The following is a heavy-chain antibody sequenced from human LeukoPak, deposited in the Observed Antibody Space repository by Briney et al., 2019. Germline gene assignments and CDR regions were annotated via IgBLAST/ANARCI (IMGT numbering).Heavy chain of an antibody. Sequence: GASVKVSCKASGYTFTSYGISWVRQAPGQGLEWMGWISAYNGNTNYAQKLPGRVTMTTDTSTSTAYMELRSLRPDDTAVYYCARDTHYYDSSGYPDYWGQGTLVTVSS. CDR2: ISAYNGNT. CDR3: ARDTHYYDSSGYPDY. CDR1: GYTFTSYG. J-gene: IGHJ4*02. V-gene: IGHV1-18*01. D-gene: IGHD3-22*01.